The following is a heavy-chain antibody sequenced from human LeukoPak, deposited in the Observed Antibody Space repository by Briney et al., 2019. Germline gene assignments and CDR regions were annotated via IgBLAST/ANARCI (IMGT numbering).Heavy chain of an antibody. V-gene: IGHV4-34*01. CDR3: ANRIAAAAKGVNYYGMDV. Sequence: PSETLSLTCAVYGGSFSGYYWSWIRQPPGKGLEWIGEINHSGSTNYNPSLKSRVTISVDTSKNQFSLKLSSVTAADTAVYYCANRIAAAAKGVNYYGMDVWGKGTTVTVSS. J-gene: IGHJ6*04. CDR1: GGSFSGYY. CDR2: INHSGST. D-gene: IGHD6-13*01.